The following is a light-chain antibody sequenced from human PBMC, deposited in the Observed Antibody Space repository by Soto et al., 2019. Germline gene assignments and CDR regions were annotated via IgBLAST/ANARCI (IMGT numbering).Light chain of an antibody. J-gene: IGKJ4*01. V-gene: IGKV1-27*01. CDR3: QKYNSATLT. CDR2: AAS. Sequence: DIQMTQSPSSLSASVGDRVTITCRASQCISNYLAWYQQKPGKVPKPLIYAASTLQSGVPSRFSGSGSGTDFTLTISSLQPEDVATYYCQKYNSATLTVGGGNKVEIK. CDR1: QCISNY.